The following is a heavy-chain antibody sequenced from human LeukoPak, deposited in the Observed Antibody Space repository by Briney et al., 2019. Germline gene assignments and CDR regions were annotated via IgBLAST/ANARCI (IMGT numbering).Heavy chain of an antibody. V-gene: IGHV3-23*01. CDR3: ARDLVWFGEPKGYYNYMDV. CDR1: GFTFSSYA. J-gene: IGHJ6*03. Sequence: GGSLRLSCAASGFTFSSYAMSWVRQAPGKGLEWVSAISGSGGSTYYADSVKGWFTISRDNSKNTLYLQMNTLRAEDTAVYYCARDLVWFGEPKGYYNYMDVWGKGTTVTVSS. D-gene: IGHD3-10*01. CDR2: ISGSGGST.